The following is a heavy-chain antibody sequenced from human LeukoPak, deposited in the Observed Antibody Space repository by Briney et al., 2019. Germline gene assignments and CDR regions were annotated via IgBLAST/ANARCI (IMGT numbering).Heavy chain of an antibody. J-gene: IGHJ4*02. V-gene: IGHV5-51*01. CDR2: IYPGDSDT. CDR1: GYSFTSYR. CDR3: ARHAVGDPPGFNDY. Sequence: GESLKTSCKLSGYSFTSYRIGWVRQLPGKGLGWLGIIYPGDSDTRYSPSFQGQVTISADKSISTAYLQWSSRKASDTAMYYCARHAVGDPPGFNDYWGQGTLVTVSS. D-gene: IGHD1-14*01.